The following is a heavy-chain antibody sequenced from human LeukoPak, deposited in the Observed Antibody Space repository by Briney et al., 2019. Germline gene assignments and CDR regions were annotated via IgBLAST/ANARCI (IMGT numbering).Heavy chain of an antibody. J-gene: IGHJ4*02. CDR3: ARVYQSAEYYFDY. V-gene: IGHV4-59*01. D-gene: IGHD2-2*01. CDR1: GGSIDSYY. Sequence: SETLSLTCTVSGGSIDSYYWSWVRQPPGKGLEWIGYIYYTGSTEYHPSLKSRVTISLDTSKNQFSLKLTSVTAADTAVYYCARVYQSAEYYFDYWGQGNLVSVSS. CDR2: IYYTGST.